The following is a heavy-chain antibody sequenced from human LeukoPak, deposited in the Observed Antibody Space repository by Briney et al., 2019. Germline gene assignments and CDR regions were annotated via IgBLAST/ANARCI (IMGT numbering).Heavy chain of an antibody. Sequence: ASVKVSCKASGYTFTSYDINWVRQATGQGLEWMGWMNPNSGNTGYAQKFQGRVTITRNTSISTAYMELSSLRSEDTAVYYCAREKRYSYGLFRRIFDYWGQGTLVTVSS. CDR2: MNPNSGNT. V-gene: IGHV1-8*03. CDR3: AREKRYSYGLFRRIFDY. D-gene: IGHD5-18*01. CDR1: GYTFTSYD. J-gene: IGHJ4*02.